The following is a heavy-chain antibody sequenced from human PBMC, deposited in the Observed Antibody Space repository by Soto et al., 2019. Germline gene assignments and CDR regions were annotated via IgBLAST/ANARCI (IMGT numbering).Heavy chain of an antibody. D-gene: IGHD6-19*01. CDR2: IIPIFGTA. CDR1: GGTFSKYA. J-gene: IGHJ4*02. Sequence: SVKVSCKASGGTFSKYAISWVRQDPGQGLEWLGGIIPIFGTANYAQKFQGRVTITADESTSTAYVELSSLRSEDTAVYYCASVLSGYSSGPLGYWGEGALVTV. V-gene: IGHV1-69*13. CDR3: ASVLSGYSSGPLGY.